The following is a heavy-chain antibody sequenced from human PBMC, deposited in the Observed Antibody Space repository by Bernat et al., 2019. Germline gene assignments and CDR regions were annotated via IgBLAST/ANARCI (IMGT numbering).Heavy chain of an antibody. V-gene: IGHV3-30*01. CDR3: AGDDEYGSGSWPYYYYSMDV. Sequence: VQLVESGGGIVQPVRSLRLSCAASGFTFSSYAMHWVRQAPGKGLEWVSGISYDGSNKYYADSVKGRFTISRDNSKNTLYLQMNSLRAEDTAVYYCAGDDEYGSGSWPYYYYSMDVWGKGTMVNVSS. CDR2: ISYDGSNK. D-gene: IGHD3-10*01. CDR1: GFTFSSYA. J-gene: IGHJ6*03.